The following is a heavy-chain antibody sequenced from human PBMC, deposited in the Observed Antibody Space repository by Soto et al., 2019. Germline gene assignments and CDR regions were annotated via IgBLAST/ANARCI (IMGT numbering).Heavy chain of an antibody. V-gene: IGHV1-18*01. Sequence: QIQLVQSGAEVKKPGASVKVSCKASGYTFSSYHITWVRQAPGQGLEWMGWISAYNGNTNYAQNLQGRVTMTTDPSTSTAYMELRTLRSDDTAVYYCARDLPPVDYWGQGTLVTVSS. CDR1: GYTFSSYH. J-gene: IGHJ4*02. CDR2: ISAYNGNT. CDR3: ARDLPPVDY.